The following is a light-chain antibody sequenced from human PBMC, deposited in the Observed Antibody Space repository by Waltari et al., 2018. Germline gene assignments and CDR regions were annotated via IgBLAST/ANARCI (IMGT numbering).Light chain of an antibody. CDR3: QQRSNWHS. J-gene: IGKJ4*01. CDR1: QGISTY. CDR2: DAS. V-gene: IGKV3-11*01. Sequence: EIVLTQYPATLSLSPGERATLSCRASQGISTYLAWYQQKPGQAPRLLIYDASNRATGVPARFSGSGSGTDFTLTISSLEPEDFAVYYCQQRSNWHSFGGGTKVEIE.